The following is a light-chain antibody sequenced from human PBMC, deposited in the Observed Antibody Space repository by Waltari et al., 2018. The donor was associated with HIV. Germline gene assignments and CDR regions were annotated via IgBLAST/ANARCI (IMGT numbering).Light chain of an antibody. CDR2: GNT. V-gene: IGLV1-40*01. CDR3: QSYDSSLSVVV. Sequence: QSVLTQPPSVSGAPGQRGTISCTGSSSNIGAGYGVHWYQQLPGTAPKLLIYGNTNRPSGIPDRFSGSKSDTSASLAITGLQAEDEADYYCQSYDSSLSVVVFGGGTKLTVL. J-gene: IGLJ2*01. CDR1: SSNIGAGYG.